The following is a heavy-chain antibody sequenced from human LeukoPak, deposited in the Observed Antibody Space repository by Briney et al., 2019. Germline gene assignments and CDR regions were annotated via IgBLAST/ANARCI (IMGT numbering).Heavy chain of an antibody. Sequence: GGSLRLSCATSGFIFSRYWVAWVRQAPGKGLEWVANIRGDSGEYFYADSVKGRFTISRDNAKNSLYLHMNSLRPEDTAVYYCAHNQDYRFEYWGQGTLVTVSS. D-gene: IGHD3-16*01. CDR1: GFIFSRYW. J-gene: IGHJ4*02. V-gene: IGHV3-7*01. CDR3: AHNQDYRFEY. CDR2: IRGDSGEY.